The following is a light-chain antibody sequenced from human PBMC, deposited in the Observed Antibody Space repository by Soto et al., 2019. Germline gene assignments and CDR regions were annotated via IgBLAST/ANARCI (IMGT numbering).Light chain of an antibody. CDR3: SSYTSSSTQV. J-gene: IGLJ1*01. CDR2: DVN. CDR1: SSDVGGYNY. Sequence: QSALTQPASVSGSPGQSITISCTGTSSDVGGYNYVSWYQQHPGKAPKLIIYDVNNRPSGVSNRFSGSKSGNTASLTISGLQAEDEADYYCSSYTSSSTQVFGTGTKVTVL. V-gene: IGLV2-14*03.